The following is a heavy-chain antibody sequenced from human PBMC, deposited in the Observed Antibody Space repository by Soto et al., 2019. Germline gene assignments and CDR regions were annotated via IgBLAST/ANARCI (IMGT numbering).Heavy chain of an antibody. D-gene: IGHD6-13*01. J-gene: IGHJ6*02. Sequence: GASVKVSCKASGGTFSSYAISWVRQAPGQGLEWMGGIIPILGTANYAQKFQGRVTITADESTGTAYMELSSLRSEDTAVYYCARGPEAAGPAMWYYYYGMDVWGQGTTVTVSS. CDR3: ARGPEAAGPAMWYYYYGMDV. CDR2: IIPILGTA. CDR1: GGTFSSYA. V-gene: IGHV1-69*13.